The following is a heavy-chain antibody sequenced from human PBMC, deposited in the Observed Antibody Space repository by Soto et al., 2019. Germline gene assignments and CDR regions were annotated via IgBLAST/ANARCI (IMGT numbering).Heavy chain of an antibody. CDR3: TTGDCSSTSCYAFDI. CDR1: GFTFSGSA. D-gene: IGHD2-2*01. Sequence: GGSLRLSCAASGFTFSGSAMHWVRQASGKGLEWVGRIRSKANSYATAYAASVKGRFTISRDDSKNTAYLQMNSLKTEDTAVYYGTTGDCSSTSCYAFDIWGQGTMVTVSS. V-gene: IGHV3-73*01. J-gene: IGHJ3*02. CDR2: IRSKANSYAT.